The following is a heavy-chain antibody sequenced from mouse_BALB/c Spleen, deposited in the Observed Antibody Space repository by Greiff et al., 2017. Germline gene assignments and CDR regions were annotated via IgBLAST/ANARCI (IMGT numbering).Heavy chain of an antibody. CDR1: GYSFTGYF. Sequence: EVMLVESGPELVKPGASVKISCKASGYSFTGYFMNWVMQSHGKSLEWIGRINPYNGDTFYNQKFKGKATLTVDKSSSTAHMELRSLASEDSAVYYCARDGNYGDYWGQGTTLTVSS. CDR3: ARDGNYGDY. CDR2: INPYNGDT. D-gene: IGHD2-1*01. J-gene: IGHJ2*01. V-gene: IGHV1-20*02.